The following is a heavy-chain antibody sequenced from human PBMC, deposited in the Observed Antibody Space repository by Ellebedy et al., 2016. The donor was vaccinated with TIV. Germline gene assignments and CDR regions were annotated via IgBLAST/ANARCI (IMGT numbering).Heavy chain of an antibody. Sequence: GESLKISCAASGFTFSAYSMHWLRQAPGKGLEWVAVISGGADVQYYADSVKGRFTISRDNSKNTVFLQMNSLRPEDTAVYSCARELNAPRGHLDNWGQGTLVSVSS. D-gene: IGHD3-10*01. CDR2: ISGGADVQ. J-gene: IGHJ4*02. V-gene: IGHV3-30-3*01. CDR3: ARELNAPRGHLDN. CDR1: GFTFSAYS.